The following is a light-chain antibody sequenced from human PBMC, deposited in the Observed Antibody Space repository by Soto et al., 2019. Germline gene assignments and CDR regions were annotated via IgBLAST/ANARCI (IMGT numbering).Light chain of an antibody. V-gene: IGKV1-5*03. CDR3: QQYESYSPLT. J-gene: IGKJ4*01. Sequence: DIQMTQSPSTLSASVGDRVTITCRASQSISSWLAWYQQRPGKAPKLLIYKASCLESGVPSRFSGSGSGTDFSLPISSLQPDDFATYYCQQYESYSPLTFGGGTKVEIK. CDR1: QSISSW. CDR2: KAS.